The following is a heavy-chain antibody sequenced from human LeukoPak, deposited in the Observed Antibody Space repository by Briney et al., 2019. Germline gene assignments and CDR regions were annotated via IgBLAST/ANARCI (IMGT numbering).Heavy chain of an antibody. CDR3: ARRATWLEPDAFDI. V-gene: IGHV1-18*01. D-gene: IGHD6-19*01. Sequence: ASVKVSCKASGYTFTSYGIRWVRQAPGQGLEWMGWISAYNGNTNYAQKLQGRVTMTTDTSTSTAYMELRSLRSDDTAVYYCARRATWLEPDAFDIWGQGTMVTVSS. CDR2: ISAYNGNT. J-gene: IGHJ3*02. CDR1: GYTFTSYG.